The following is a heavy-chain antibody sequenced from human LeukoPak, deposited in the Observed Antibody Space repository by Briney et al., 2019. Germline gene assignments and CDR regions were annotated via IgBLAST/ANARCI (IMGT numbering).Heavy chain of an antibody. Sequence: GGSLRLSCAASGFTFITYAMTWVRQAPGKGLEWVSAISGTGGSTYYADSVKGRFTISRDNSKNTLYLQMNSLRAEDTAVYYCAKGRYNWNPGPFDYWGQGTLVTVSS. D-gene: IGHD1-20*01. CDR3: AKGRYNWNPGPFDY. CDR1: GFTFITYA. V-gene: IGHV3-23*01. J-gene: IGHJ4*02. CDR2: ISGTGGST.